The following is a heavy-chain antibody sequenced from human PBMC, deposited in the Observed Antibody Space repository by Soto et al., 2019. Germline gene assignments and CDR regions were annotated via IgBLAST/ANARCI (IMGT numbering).Heavy chain of an antibody. CDR2: TSYDGSNK. CDR3: AKGRYSSSCHTSAFDI. J-gene: IGHJ3*02. Sequence: QVQLVESGGGVVQPGRSLRLSCAASGFTFSSYGMHWVRQAPGKGLEWVAVTSYDGSNKYYADSVKGRFTISRDNSKKTLYLQMNSLRAEDTAVYYCAKGRYSSSCHTSAFDIWGQGTMVTVSS. D-gene: IGHD6-13*01. V-gene: IGHV3-30*18. CDR1: GFTFSSYG.